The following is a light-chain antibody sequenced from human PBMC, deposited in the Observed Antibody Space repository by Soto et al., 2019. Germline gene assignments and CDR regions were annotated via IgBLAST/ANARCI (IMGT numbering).Light chain of an antibody. CDR1: SSDVGGYNY. V-gene: IGLV2-14*01. CDR3: RSYKSSSTLVV. CDR2: EVT. J-gene: IGLJ2*01. Sequence: QSALTQPASVSGSPGQSITISCTGTSSDVGGYNYVSWYQQHPGKAPKLMIYEVTNRPSGVSNRFSGSKSGNTASLTISGLQAEEEADYYCRSYKSSSTLVVFGGGTKLTVL.